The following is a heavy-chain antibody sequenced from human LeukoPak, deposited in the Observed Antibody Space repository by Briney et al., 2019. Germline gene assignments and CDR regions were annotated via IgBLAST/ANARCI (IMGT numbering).Heavy chain of an antibody. V-gene: IGHV3-21*01. D-gene: IGHD3/OR15-3a*01. J-gene: IGHJ5*02. CDR1: GLTLTNSS. CDR2: ISSRGNYI. CDR3: ARSGWTNWFDP. Sequence: GGSLRLSCAASGLTLTNSSMNWVRQAPGKGLEWVSSISSRGNYIYYADSVKGRFTISRDIAKNSLYLQMNSLRGEDTAVYFCARSGWTNWFDPWGQGTLVTVPS.